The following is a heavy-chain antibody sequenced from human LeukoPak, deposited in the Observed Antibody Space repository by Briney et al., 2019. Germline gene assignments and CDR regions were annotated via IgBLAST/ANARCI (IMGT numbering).Heavy chain of an antibody. Sequence: SETLSLTCAVHGGSFSGYYWSWIRQPPGQGLEWIGEVNHSGTARYNPSLESRVTISVDTSKSQSSLNVYFVTAADTAVYYCASLNPFSGRRNAFDIRGQGAIVTVSS. CDR3: ASLNPFSGRRNAFDI. J-gene: IGHJ3*02. CDR1: GGSFSGYY. D-gene: IGHD1-26*01. V-gene: IGHV4-34*01. CDR2: VNHSGTA.